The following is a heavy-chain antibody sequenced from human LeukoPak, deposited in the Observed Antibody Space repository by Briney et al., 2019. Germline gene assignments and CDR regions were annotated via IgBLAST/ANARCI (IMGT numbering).Heavy chain of an antibody. Sequence: PSETLSLTCIVSGYFITSGYCWGWFRRSPGKGLEWSGSIYITGDTYDKRSLKRRVSISVDTSRNQFSLKLRSVTAADTAVYYCASRATVANIYFDSWGQGNLVTVSS. CDR1: GYFITSGYC. J-gene: IGHJ4*02. CDR2: IYITGDT. D-gene: IGHD5-12*01. CDR3: ASRATVANIYFDS. V-gene: IGHV4-38-2*02.